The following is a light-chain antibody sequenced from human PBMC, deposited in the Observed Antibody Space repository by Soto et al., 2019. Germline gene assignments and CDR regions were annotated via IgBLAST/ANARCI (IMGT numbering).Light chain of an antibody. CDR2: AAS. V-gene: IGKV1-9*01. Sequence: IQWTQSPSSLSASVGDRVTITCRASQGISSYLAWYQQKPGKDPKILIYAASTLQSGVPSRFSGSVSGTDFNLTIRSLQTEDFATYYGQQLNSYPLTFGGWTKGDIK. CDR1: QGISSY. J-gene: IGKJ4*01. CDR3: QQLNSYPLT.